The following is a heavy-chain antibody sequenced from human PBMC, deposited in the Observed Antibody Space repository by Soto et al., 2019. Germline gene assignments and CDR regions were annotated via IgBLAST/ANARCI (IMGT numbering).Heavy chain of an antibody. V-gene: IGHV1-69*13. Sequence: SVKVSCEASGGTFSSYAISWVRQAPGQGLEWMGGIIPIFGTANYAQKFQGRVTITADESTSTAYMELSSLRSEDTAVYYCARVRSSGWYYYYGMDVWGQGTTVTVSS. CDR3: ARVRSSGWYYYYGMDV. D-gene: IGHD6-19*01. CDR1: GGTFSSYA. J-gene: IGHJ6*02. CDR2: IIPIFGTA.